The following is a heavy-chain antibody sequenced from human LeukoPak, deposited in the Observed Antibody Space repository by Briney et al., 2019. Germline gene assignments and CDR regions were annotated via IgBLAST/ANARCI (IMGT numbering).Heavy chain of an antibody. CDR2: IRSKANSYAT. CDR3: TTPEDGGSAKIDY. J-gene: IGHJ4*02. Sequence: GGSLKLSCAASGFTFSGSTMHWVRQASGKGLEWVGRIRSKANSYATAYAASVTGRFTISRDDSKNTAYLQMNSLKTEDTAVYYCTTPEDGGSAKIDYWGQGTLVTVSS. D-gene: IGHD1-26*01. V-gene: IGHV3-73*01. CDR1: GFTFSGST.